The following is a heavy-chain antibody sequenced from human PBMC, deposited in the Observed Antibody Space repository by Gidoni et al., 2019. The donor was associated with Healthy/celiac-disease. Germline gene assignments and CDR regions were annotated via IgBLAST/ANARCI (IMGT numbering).Heavy chain of an antibody. CDR2: TYYRSKWYN. D-gene: IGHD6-13*01. CDR1: GDTVSSHSAA. CDR3: ARALHQYSSSWSAHICDY. Sequence: QVQLQQSGPGLVKPSQTLSLTCAISGDTVSSHSAAWNWIRQSPSRGLEWLGRTYYRSKWYNDYAVSVKSRITINPDTSKNQFALQLNSVTPEDTAVYYCARALHQYSSSWSAHICDYWGQGTLVTVSS. J-gene: IGHJ4*02. V-gene: IGHV6-1*01.